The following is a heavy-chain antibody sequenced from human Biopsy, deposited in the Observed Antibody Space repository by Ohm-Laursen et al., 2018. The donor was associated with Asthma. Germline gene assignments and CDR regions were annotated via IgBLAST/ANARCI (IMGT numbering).Heavy chain of an antibody. CDR2: INSKTDGGTT. D-gene: IGHD5-18*01. Sequence: SLSLSCAASGFTFINAWMSWVRQAPGKGLEWVGRINSKTDGGTTDYAAPVKGRFTISRDDSKNTLYLQMNSLKTEDTAVYYCSSYTSIGDYFGMDVWGQGTTVTVSS. CDR1: GFTFINAW. V-gene: IGHV3-15*01. CDR3: SSYTSIGDYFGMDV. J-gene: IGHJ6*02.